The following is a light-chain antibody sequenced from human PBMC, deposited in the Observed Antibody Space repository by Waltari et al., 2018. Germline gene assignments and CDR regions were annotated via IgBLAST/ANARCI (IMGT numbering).Light chain of an antibody. Sequence: EIVLTQSPATLSLSPGEGATLSCRHSQSVSSQLVWYQQKRAKAPRLLIYDASNRANGIPDRFSGSGSGTDFTLTISSLEPEDFAVYYCQQCNNSPPTFGQGTKVEIK. V-gene: IGKV3-11*01. CDR1: QSVSSQ. J-gene: IGKJ1*01. CDR3: QQCNNSPPT. CDR2: DAS.